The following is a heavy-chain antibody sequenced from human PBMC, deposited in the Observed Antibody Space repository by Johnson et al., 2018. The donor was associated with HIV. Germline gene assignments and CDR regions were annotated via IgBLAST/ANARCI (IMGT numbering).Heavy chain of an antibody. Sequence: DVQLVESGGGLVQPGRSLRLSCAASGFTFDDYAINWVRQAPGKGLEWVSGISWNSGSIGYADSVKGRFTISRDNAKYSPYLQMNSLRAEDTAVYYCARDSWSYYRTVDIWGQGTMVTVSS. D-gene: IGHD1-26*01. CDR2: ISWNSGSI. V-gene: IGHV3-9*01. J-gene: IGHJ3*02. CDR3: ARDSWSYYRTVDI. CDR1: GFTFDDYA.